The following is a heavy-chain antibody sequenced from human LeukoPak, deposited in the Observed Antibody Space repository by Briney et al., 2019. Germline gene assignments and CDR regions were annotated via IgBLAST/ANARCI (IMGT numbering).Heavy chain of an antibody. D-gene: IGHD3-22*01. Sequence: GESLKISCKGSGYSFTSYCIGWVRQMPGKGLEWMGIIYPGDSDTRYSPSFQGQVTISADKSISTAYLQWSSLKASDTAMYYCATGRTYYYDSSGRSDAFDIWGQGTMVTVSS. CDR1: GYSFTSYC. CDR3: ATGRTYYYDSSGRSDAFDI. J-gene: IGHJ3*02. V-gene: IGHV5-51*01. CDR2: IYPGDSDT.